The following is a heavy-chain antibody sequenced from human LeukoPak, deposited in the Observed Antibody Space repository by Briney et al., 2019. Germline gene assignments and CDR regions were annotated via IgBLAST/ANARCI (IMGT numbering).Heavy chain of an antibody. Sequence: SETLSLTCTVSGSSISSGDYYWSWIRQPPGKGLEWIGYIYYSGSTYYNPSLKSRVTISVDTSKNQFSLKLSSVTAADTAVYYCVTTTDFWSAHYFDYGGQGTLVTASS. J-gene: IGHJ4*02. CDR2: IYYSGST. CDR3: VTTTDFWSAHYFDY. CDR1: GSSISSGDYY. V-gene: IGHV4-30-4*01. D-gene: IGHD3-3*01.